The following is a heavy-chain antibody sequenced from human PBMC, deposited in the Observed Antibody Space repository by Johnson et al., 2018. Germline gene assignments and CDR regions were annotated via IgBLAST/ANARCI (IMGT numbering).Heavy chain of an antibody. D-gene: IGHD3-10*01. V-gene: IGHV3-30*03. CDR1: GFTFSSYG. CDR3: ATGAISGVIYREFFQH. Sequence: QVQLVQSGGGLVQPGRSLRLSCIASGFTFSSYGIHWVRQAPGKGLEWVAVTSNDEGIKYYVDSVKGRFTISRDNSKGTLYLQMNSLRAEDTAVYYCATGAISGVIYREFFQHWGQGTLVTVSS. J-gene: IGHJ1*01. CDR2: TSNDEGIK.